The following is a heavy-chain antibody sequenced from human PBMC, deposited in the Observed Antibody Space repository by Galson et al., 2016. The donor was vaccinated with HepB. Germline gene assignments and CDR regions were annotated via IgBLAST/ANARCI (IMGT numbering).Heavy chain of an antibody. V-gene: IGHV3-21*01. Sequence: SLRLSCAASGFTFSTHSMNWVRQTPGKGLEWVSSITSSSSYLYYADSVKGRFNISRDNAKNSLYLQLNSLRAEDTAVYYCASGKTGGIAQKTFEYWGHGTLVTVPS. J-gene: IGHJ4*01. CDR1: GFTFSTHS. D-gene: IGHD4-23*01. CDR2: ITSSSSYL. CDR3: ASGKTGGIAQKTFEY.